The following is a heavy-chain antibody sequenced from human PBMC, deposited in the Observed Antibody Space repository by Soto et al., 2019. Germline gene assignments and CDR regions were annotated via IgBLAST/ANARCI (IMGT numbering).Heavy chain of an antibody. J-gene: IGHJ4*02. Sequence: GGSLRLSCAVSGFTFSVYWMHWVRQVPGKGLTWVSRISDDGSTATYADSVKGRFVISRDNAKNRLYLEMNTLRADDSGLYYCARGPRVSSTGTGAHWGRGTLVTVSS. CDR1: GFTFSVYW. CDR3: ARGPRVSSTGTGAH. V-gene: IGHV3-74*01. CDR2: ISDDGSTA. D-gene: IGHD1-1*01.